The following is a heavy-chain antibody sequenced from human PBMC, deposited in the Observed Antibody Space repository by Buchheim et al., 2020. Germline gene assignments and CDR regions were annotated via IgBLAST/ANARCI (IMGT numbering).Heavy chain of an antibody. CDR1: GGSINGHY. J-gene: IGHJ4*02. D-gene: IGHD2-8*01. V-gene: IGHV4-59*11. CDR2: IYDTGSA. Sequence: QVQLQESGPGLVKASQTLSLTCTVSGGSINGHYWGWIRQPPGKGLEWVGYIYDTGSAKYNPALKSRVSISADTSTNQFSLRLNSVAAADTAVYYCARRSFDANGYYYFDSWGQG. CDR3: ARRSFDANGYYYFDS.